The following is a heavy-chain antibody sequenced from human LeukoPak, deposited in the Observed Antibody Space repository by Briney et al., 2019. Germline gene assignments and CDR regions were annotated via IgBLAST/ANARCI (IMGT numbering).Heavy chain of an antibody. CDR1: GGSISSGGYY. D-gene: IGHD5-12*01. CDR2: IYYSGST. J-gene: IGHJ6*03. V-gene: IGHV4-31*03. Sequence: SETLSLTCTVSGGSISSGGYYWSWIRQHPGKGLEWIGYIYYSGSTYYNPSLKSRVTISVDTSKNQFSLKLSSVTAADTAVYFCARSGGYIGYMDVWGKGTTVTVSS. CDR3: ARSGGYIGYMDV.